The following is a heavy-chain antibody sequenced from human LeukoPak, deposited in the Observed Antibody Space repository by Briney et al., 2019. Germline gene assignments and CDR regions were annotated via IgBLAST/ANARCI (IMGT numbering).Heavy chain of an antibody. CDR1: GDSVSINSVA. Sequence: SQTLSLTCAISGDSVSINSVAYNWIRQSPSRGLEWLGRTYYRSKWNYEYAVSVRSRITVNLDTSKNQFSLQLNSVTPDDTAVYYCARAVIGTTRYFESWGQGTLVTVSS. J-gene: IGHJ4*02. V-gene: IGHV6-1*01. CDR3: ARAVIGTTRYFES. D-gene: IGHD1-1*01. CDR2: TYYRSKWNY.